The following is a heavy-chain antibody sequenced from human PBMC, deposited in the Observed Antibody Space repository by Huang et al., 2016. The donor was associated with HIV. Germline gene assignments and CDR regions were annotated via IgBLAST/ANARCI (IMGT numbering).Heavy chain of an antibody. D-gene: IGHD2-2*01. CDR2: ISAYNGVT. J-gene: IGHJ3*02. CDR1: GYTFTSYG. Sequence: QVQLVQSGVEVKKPGASVKVSCKASGYTFTSYGISWVRQAPGQGFEGMGWISAYNGVTNYAQNVQGRVTMTTETSTSTAYMELRSLRSDDTAVYYCARDSPLLGVVIVVVPTAPNAFDIWGQGTMVTVSS. V-gene: IGHV1-18*01. CDR3: ARDSPLLGVVIVVVPTAPNAFDI.